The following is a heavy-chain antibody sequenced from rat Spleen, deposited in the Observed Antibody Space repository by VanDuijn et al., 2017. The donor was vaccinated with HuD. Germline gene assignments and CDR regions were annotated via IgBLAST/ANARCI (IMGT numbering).Heavy chain of an antibody. Sequence: EVQLQESGPGLVKPSQSLSLTCSVTGYSITSSYRWNWIRKFPGNKLEWMGYINGAGSTNYNPSLKSRISITRDTSKNQFFLQVNSVTTEDTATYYCARAYYDGTYYDHWGQGVMVTVSS. V-gene: IGHV3-3*01. J-gene: IGHJ2*01. CDR1: GYSITSSYR. CDR3: ARAYYDGTYYDH. D-gene: IGHD1-12*02. CDR2: INGAGST.